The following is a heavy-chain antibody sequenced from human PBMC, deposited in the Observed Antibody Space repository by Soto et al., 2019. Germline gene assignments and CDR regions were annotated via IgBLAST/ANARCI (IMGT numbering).Heavy chain of an antibody. CDR3: ARGFGDPHSSGYVIYYYYYGMDV. Sequence: SETLSLTCTVSGGSINSGDYYWSWIRQHPGKGLEWIGYIYYSGSTYYNPSLKSRVTISVDTSKNQFSLKLSSVTAADTAVYYCARGFGDPHSSGYVIYYYYYGMDVWGQGTTVTVSS. J-gene: IGHJ6*02. CDR1: GGSINSGDYY. D-gene: IGHD5-12*01. V-gene: IGHV4-61*08. CDR2: IYYSGST.